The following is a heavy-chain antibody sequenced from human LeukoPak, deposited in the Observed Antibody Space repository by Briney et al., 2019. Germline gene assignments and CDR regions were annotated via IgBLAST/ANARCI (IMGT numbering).Heavy chain of an antibody. Sequence: SVKVSCKASGGTFSSYAISWVRQAPGQGLEWTGGIIPIFGTANYAQKFQGRVTITADESTSTAYMELSSLRSEDTAVYYCAREGDYYDSSGYYVPFDYWGQGTLVTVSS. J-gene: IGHJ4*02. CDR1: GGTFSSYA. CDR2: IIPIFGTA. D-gene: IGHD3-22*01. V-gene: IGHV1-69*13. CDR3: AREGDYYDSSGYYVPFDY.